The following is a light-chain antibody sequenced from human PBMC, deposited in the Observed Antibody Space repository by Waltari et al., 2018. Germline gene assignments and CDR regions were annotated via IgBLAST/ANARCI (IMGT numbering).Light chain of an antibody. CDR1: QGIATY. J-gene: IGKJ1*01. Sequence: DVRVTQSPSSLSAAAGDRVTITCRASQGIATYLAWDQQKPGRLPTLLIYDASTLRSGVPPRFRGSGSGTDFTLTITSLQPEDVATYYCQMYNGAPRTFGQGTKVEI. V-gene: IGKV1-27*01. CDR3: QMYNGAPRT. CDR2: DAS.